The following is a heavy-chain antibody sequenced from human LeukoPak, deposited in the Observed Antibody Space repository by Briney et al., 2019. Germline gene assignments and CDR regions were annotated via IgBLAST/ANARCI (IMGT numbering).Heavy chain of an antibody. V-gene: IGHV3-30*04. CDR1: GFTFGSYA. CDR3: ARDITMVRGVIITYGWFDP. Sequence: PGGSLRLSCVASGFTFGSYAMHWVRQAPGKGLEWVAVISYDGNIKYYTDSVKGRFTLSRDDSRTTLYLQMNSLRTEDTAMYYCARDITMVRGVIITYGWFDPWGQGTLVTVSS. CDR2: ISYDGNIK. J-gene: IGHJ5*02. D-gene: IGHD3-10*01.